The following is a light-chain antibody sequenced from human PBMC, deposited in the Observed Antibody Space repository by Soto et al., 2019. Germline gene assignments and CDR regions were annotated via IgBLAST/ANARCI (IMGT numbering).Light chain of an antibody. CDR3: FSYSTSSSLYV. J-gene: IGLJ1*01. V-gene: IGLV2-14*03. Sequence: SVLTERPSVTGSPAQSTPNSCTGTISDIAAYNYVSWYQQHPGRAPKLLIYHVNTRPSGISNRFSGSKSGDTASLTISGLQAEDEAEYSCFSYSTSSSLYVFGSGTKVTVL. CDR1: ISDIAAYNY. CDR2: HVN.